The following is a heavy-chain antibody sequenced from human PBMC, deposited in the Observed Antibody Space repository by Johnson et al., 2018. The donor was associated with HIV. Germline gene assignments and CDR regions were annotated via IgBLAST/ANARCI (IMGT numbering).Heavy chain of an antibody. J-gene: IGHJ3*02. CDR2: ISYDGSKK. CDR1: GFTFDDYA. V-gene: IGHV3-30*18. CDR3: AKDRNYDILSI. D-gene: IGHD3-9*01. Sequence: QVQLVESGGGVVQPGRSLRLSCAASGFTFDDYAMHWVRQAPGKGLEWVAVISYDGSKKYYADSVKGRFTISRDNAKNTLYLQMNSLRAEDTAVYYCAKDRNYDILSIWGQGTVVTVSS.